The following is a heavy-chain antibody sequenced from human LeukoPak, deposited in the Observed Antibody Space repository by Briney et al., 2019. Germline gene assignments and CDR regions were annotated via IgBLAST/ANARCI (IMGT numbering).Heavy chain of an antibody. Sequence: PSETLSLTCTVSGGSISSYYWSWIRQPPGKRLEWIGHINYSGSTNYNPALKSRVTISVDTSKDQFSLKLSSVTAADTAVYYCASRSSIWSGYQDTLYYFDSWGPGTLVSVSS. D-gene: IGHD3-3*01. J-gene: IGHJ4*02. V-gene: IGHV4-59*01. CDR2: INYSGST. CDR3: ASRSSIWSGYQDTLYYFDS. CDR1: GGSISSYY.